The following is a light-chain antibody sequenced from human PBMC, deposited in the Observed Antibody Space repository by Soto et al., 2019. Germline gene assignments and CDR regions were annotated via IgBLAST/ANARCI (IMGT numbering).Light chain of an antibody. J-gene: IGLJ1*01. CDR3: QSYDSSLYYV. CDR1: SSNIGAGYD. CDR2: GNS. Sequence: QSVLTQPPSVSGAPGQRVTISCTGSSSNIGAGYDVHWYQQLPGTAPKLLIYGNSNRPSGVPDRFSGSKSGNSASLAITGLQAEDEADYYCQSYDSSLYYVFGTGTKVTVL. V-gene: IGLV1-40*01.